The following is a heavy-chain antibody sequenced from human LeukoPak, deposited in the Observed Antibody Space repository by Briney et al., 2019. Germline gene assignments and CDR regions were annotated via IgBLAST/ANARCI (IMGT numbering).Heavy chain of an antibody. CDR2: IYYRGMT. Sequence: SETLCLTCTVSGVSISGYYWSWIRQPPGKGLEWIGYIYYRGMTTYNPSFKSRVTISLDTPKNQFSLKLRSVTAADTAVYDCARAYGDYVDSWGQGTLVTVSS. V-gene: IGHV4-59*01. CDR1: GVSISGYY. CDR3: ARAYGDYVDS. J-gene: IGHJ4*02. D-gene: IGHD4-17*01.